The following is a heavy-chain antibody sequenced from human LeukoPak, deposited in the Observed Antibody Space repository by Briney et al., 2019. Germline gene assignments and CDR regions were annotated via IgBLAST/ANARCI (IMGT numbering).Heavy chain of an antibody. Sequence: PGGSLRLSCAASGLMFSTSGMHWVRQAPGKGLEWVAFIQYDGSEIYYADSLKGRFTISRDNSKNTLYLQKNSLRAEDTAVFYCARESGAAKIGQMLNYWGQGTLVTVSS. J-gene: IGHJ4*02. CDR2: IQYDGSEI. D-gene: IGHD3-10*02. CDR3: ARESGAAKIGQMLNY. CDR1: GLMFSTSG. V-gene: IGHV3-30*02.